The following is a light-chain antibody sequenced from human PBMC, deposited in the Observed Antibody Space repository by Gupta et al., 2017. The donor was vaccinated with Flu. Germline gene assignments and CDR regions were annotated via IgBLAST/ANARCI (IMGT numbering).Light chain of an antibody. CDR3: QQRSRWPWT. J-gene: IGKJ1*01. CDR1: QSVSSY. Sequence: ELVLTQSPATLSLSPTARATLFCRASQSVSSYLAWYQQKPGQAPRLLIYDASNRATGIPARFSGSGSGTEFTLTISSLEPEDFAVYYCQQRSRWPWTFGQGTKVEIK. V-gene: IGKV3-11*01. CDR2: DAS.